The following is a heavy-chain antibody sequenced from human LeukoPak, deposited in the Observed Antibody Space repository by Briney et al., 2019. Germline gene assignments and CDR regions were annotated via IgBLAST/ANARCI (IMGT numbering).Heavy chain of an antibody. CDR2: ISGSGGST. Sequence: GGSLRLSCAASGFTFSSYAMSWVRQAPGKRLEWVSAISGSGGSTYYADSVKGRFTISRDNSKNTLYLQMNSLRAEDTAVYYCAKPRSRIGGPIAAAGNFDYWGQGTLVTVSS. V-gene: IGHV3-23*01. J-gene: IGHJ4*02. CDR3: AKPRSRIGGPIAAAGNFDY. D-gene: IGHD6-13*01. CDR1: GFTFSSYA.